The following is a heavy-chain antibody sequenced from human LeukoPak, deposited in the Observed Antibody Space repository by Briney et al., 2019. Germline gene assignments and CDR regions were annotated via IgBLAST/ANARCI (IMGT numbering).Heavy chain of an antibody. CDR1: GLRFSGQY. CDR2: IKQDGSEK. Sequence: GGSLRLSCAASGLRFSGQYMIWIRQAPGKGLEWVANIKQDGSEKYYVDSVKGRFTISRDNAKNSLYLQMNSLRAEDTAVYYCARAPSDWFDPWGQGTLVTVSS. CDR3: ARAPSDWFDP. J-gene: IGHJ5*02. V-gene: IGHV3-7*01.